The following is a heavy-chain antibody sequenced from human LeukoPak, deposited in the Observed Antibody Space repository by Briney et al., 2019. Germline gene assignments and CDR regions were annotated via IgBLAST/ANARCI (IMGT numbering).Heavy chain of an antibody. V-gene: IGHV1-2*02. D-gene: IGHD3-10*01. CDR2: INPNSGGT. CDR1: RYTFTGYY. Sequence: ASVKVSCKASRYTFTGYYMHWVRQAPGQGLEWMGWINPNSGGTNYSQKFQGRVTMTRDTSISTAYMELNRLRSDDTAVYYCARDRDYGSGIFDYWGQGTLVTVSS. CDR3: ARDRDYGSGIFDY. J-gene: IGHJ4*02.